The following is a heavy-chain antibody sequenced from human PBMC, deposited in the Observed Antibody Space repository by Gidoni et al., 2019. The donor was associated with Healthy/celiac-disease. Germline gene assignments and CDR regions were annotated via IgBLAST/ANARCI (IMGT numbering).Heavy chain of an antibody. J-gene: IGHJ4*02. CDR1: GGSFSGYY. CDR3: SRCDGSGWLVYFDY. Sequence: QVQLQQWGAGLLKPSETLSLTCAVYGGSFSGYYWSWIRQPPGKGLEWIGEINHSGSTNYNPPLKSRVNISVDTSQNQFSQKLSSVTAADTAVYYCSRCDGSGWLVYFDYWGQGTLVTVS. D-gene: IGHD6-19*01. CDR2: INHSGST. V-gene: IGHV4-34*01.